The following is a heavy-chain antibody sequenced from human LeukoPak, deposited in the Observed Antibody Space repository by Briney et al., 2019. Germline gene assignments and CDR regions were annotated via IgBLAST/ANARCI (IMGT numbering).Heavy chain of an antibody. CDR1: GGSINNYY. CDR2: IYYRGST. V-gene: IGHV4-59*01. D-gene: IGHD5-18*01. CDR3: ARFTAVVSPVDY. Sequence: PSETLSLTCTVSGGSINNYYWSWIRKPPRKGLQCIGYIYYRGSTNYNPSLKSRVTISVDTSRNQFSLKLSSVTAAETAVYYCARFTAVVSPVDYWGQGTLVTVSS. J-gene: IGHJ4*02.